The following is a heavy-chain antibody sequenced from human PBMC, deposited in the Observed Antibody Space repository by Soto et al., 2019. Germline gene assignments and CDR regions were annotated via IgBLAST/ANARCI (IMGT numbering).Heavy chain of an antibody. CDR3: ARGSGWYMSHYYYGMDV. J-gene: IGHJ6*02. V-gene: IGHV1-18*01. CDR2: ISAYNGNT. CDR1: GYTFTSYG. D-gene: IGHD6-19*01. Sequence: ASVKVSCKASGYTFTSYGSSWVRQAPGQGLEWMGWISAYNGNTNYAQKLQGRVTMTTDTSTSTAYMELRSLRSDDTAVYYCARGSGWYMSHYYYGMDVWGQGTTVTVSS.